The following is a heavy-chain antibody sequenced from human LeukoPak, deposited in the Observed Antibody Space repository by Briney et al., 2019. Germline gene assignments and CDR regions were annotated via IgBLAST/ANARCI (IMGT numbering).Heavy chain of an antibody. CDR2: IYADGYT. V-gene: IGHV3-53*04. Sequence: GGSLRLSCAASGISDSNDYMSWVRQAPGKGLEWVSAIYADGYTRDAASVKGRFSISRHNSKNTVYLQMDNLRPEDTAVYYCARDRRGEKDFDVWGPGTMVTVSS. CDR3: ARDRRGEKDFDV. J-gene: IGHJ3*01. CDR1: GISDSNDY.